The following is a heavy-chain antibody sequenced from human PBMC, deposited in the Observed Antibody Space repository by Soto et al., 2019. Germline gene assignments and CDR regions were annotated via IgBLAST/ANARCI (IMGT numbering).Heavy chain of an antibody. CDR3: ARGGPFVPGVIITLQGYYLDY. V-gene: IGHV4-34*01. Sequence: PSETLSLTCAVYGGSFSGYYWSWIRQPPGKGLEWIGEINHSGSTNYNPSLKSRVTISVDTSKNQFSLKLSSVTAADRAVYYCARGGPFVPGVIITLQGYYLDYWGQGTLVTVSS. D-gene: IGHD3-10*02. CDR2: INHSGST. J-gene: IGHJ4*02. CDR1: GGSFSGYY.